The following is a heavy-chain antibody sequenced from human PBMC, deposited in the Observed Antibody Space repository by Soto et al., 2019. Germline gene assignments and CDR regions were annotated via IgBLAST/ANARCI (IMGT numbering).Heavy chain of an antibody. D-gene: IGHD3-16*01. V-gene: IGHV1-18*01. CDR2: ISAYNGNT. J-gene: IGHJ4*02. CDR3: ARGGTPTDY. Sequence: QVQLVQSGAEVKKPGASVKVSCKTSGYTFTNFGLSWVRQAPGQGLEWMGWISAYNGNTNYAQNFQGRVTMTTNTATSTAYMEPRMLRSDDTAVYSCARGGTPTDYCGMGTVGSVSS. CDR1: GYTFTNFG.